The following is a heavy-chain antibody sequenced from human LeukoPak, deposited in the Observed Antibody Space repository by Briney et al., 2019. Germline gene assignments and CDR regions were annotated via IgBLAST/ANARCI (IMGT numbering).Heavy chain of an antibody. CDR3: ARGGSYYAN. CDR2: IKEDGSEK. D-gene: IGHD3-10*01. V-gene: IGHV3-7*04. CDR1: GFSFSTYW. J-gene: IGHJ4*02. Sequence: GGSLRLSCAASGFSFSTYWMSWVRQAPGKGLEWVANIKEDGSEKYYVDSVEGRFTISRDNAKNSLFLQMNSLRVDDTAVYYCARGGSYYANWGQGTLVTVSS.